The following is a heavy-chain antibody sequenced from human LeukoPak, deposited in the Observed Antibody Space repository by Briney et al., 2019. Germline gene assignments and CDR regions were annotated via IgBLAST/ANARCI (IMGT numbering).Heavy chain of an antibody. Sequence: KSSETLSLTCAVYGGSFSGYYWSWIRQPPGKGLEWIGEINHSGSTNYNPSLKSRVTISVDTPKNQFSLKLSSVTAADTAVYYCARVMREGYNSPYYFDYWGQGTLVTVSS. J-gene: IGHJ4*02. CDR3: ARVMREGYNSPYYFDY. CDR2: INHSGST. CDR1: GGSFSGYY. D-gene: IGHD1-1*01. V-gene: IGHV4-34*01.